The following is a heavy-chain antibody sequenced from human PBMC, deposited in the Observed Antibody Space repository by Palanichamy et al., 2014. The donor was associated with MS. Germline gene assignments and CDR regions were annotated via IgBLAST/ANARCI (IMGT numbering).Heavy chain of an antibody. CDR1: GGSISSSTYY. D-gene: IGHD2-21*01. J-gene: IGHJ2*01. CDR3: ARHSQFHAGHNYWYFDL. V-gene: IGHV4-39*01. CDR2: ISYIGIT. Sequence: QLQLQESGPGLVKPSETLSLTCTVSGGSISSSTYYWGWIRQPPGKGLEWIESISYIGITYYNPSLKSRVTISVDTSKNQFSLKLSSVTATDTAVYYCARHSQFHAGHNYWYFDLWGRGTLVTVSS.